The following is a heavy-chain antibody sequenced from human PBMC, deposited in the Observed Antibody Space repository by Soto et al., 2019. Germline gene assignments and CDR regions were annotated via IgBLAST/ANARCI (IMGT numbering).Heavy chain of an antibody. CDR2: IYPGDSDT. Sequence: GESLKISCKGSGYSFTSYWSGWVRQMPGKGLEWMGIIYPGDSDTRYSPSFQGQVTISADKSISTAYLQWSSLKASDTAMYYCARIVVPAAMENYYYYGMDVWGQGTTVTVSS. D-gene: IGHD2-2*01. J-gene: IGHJ6*02. CDR3: ARIVVPAAMENYYYYGMDV. CDR1: GYSFTSYW. V-gene: IGHV5-51*01.